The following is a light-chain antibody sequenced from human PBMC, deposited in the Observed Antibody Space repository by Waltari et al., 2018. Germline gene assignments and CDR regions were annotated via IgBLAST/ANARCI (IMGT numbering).Light chain of an antibody. CDR2: GAS. Sequence: DIQMTQSPSSLSASVGDTVTITCRASQSITTYLNWYQQKAGKAPELLIFGASRLQTGVPSRFSGSGSGTDFTLTINSLQPEDFATYYCQQTYSTPPWTFGQGTNMEI. CDR3: QQTYSTPPWT. CDR1: QSITTY. V-gene: IGKV1-39*01. J-gene: IGKJ1*01.